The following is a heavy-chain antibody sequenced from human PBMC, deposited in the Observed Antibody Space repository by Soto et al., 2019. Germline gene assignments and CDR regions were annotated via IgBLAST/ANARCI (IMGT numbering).Heavy chain of an antibody. J-gene: IGHJ5*02. CDR3: ARSGQQQLVRAWFDP. CDR1: GFTFSSYA. V-gene: IGHV3-64*01. Sequence: DVHLVESGGGLVQPGGSLRLSCAASGFTFSSYAMHWVRQAPGKGLEYVSGISDNGGSTFYAKSVKGRFIISRDNSRNTLYLQMGSLRAEDMALYYCARSGQQQLVRAWFDPWGQGTLVTVSS. D-gene: IGHD6-13*01. CDR2: ISDNGGST.